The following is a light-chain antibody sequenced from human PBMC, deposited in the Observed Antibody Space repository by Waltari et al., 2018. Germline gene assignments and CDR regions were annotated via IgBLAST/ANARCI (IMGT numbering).Light chain of an antibody. J-gene: IGLJ2*01. CDR2: SVT. V-gene: IGLV2-11*01. Sequence: QSALTQPRSVSGSPGQSVPISCTGTSGAVGGYYYVSWYQQYPGKAPKLLIYSVTRRPSGVPDRFSGSRSGNTASLTISGLQPEDEADYYCSSYAGSDTYILFGGGTKLTVL. CDR1: SGAVGGYYY. CDR3: SSYAGSDTYIL.